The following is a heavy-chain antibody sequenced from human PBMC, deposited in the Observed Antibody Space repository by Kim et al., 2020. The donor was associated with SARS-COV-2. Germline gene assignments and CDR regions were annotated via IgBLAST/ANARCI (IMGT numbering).Heavy chain of an antibody. V-gene: IGHV1-69*13. D-gene: IGHD3-10*01. Sequence: SVKVSCKASGGTFSRYAMNWVRQAPGQGLEWMGGIIPIFSAPKYAQKFQGRVTITADESTNTAYMELSTLRSDDTAVYYCARDAGYGSGSPGLDVWGQGTTVIVSS. CDR2: IIPIFSAP. CDR3: ARDAGYGSGSPGLDV. J-gene: IGHJ6*02. CDR1: GGTFSRYA.